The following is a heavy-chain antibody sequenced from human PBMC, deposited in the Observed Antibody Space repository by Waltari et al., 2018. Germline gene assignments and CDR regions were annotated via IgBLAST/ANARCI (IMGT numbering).Heavy chain of an antibody. CDR2: VDPEDGET. CDR1: GYTFTDYY. CDR3: ATPDTIFGVVRSSGGA. D-gene: IGHD3-3*01. J-gene: IGHJ5*02. Sequence: EVQLVQSGAEVKKPGATVKISCKASGYTFTDYYMHWVQQAPGKGLEWMGRVDPEDGETIYAEKFQGRVTITADTSTDTAYMELSSLRSEDTAVYYCATPDTIFGVVRSSGGAWGQGTLVTVSS. V-gene: IGHV1-69-2*01.